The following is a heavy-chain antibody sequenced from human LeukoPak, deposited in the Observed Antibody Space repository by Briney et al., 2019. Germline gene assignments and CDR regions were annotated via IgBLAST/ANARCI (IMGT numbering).Heavy chain of an antibody. CDR2: IRYDGSNQ. D-gene: IGHD5-12*01. J-gene: IGHJ1*01. Sequence: GGSLRLSCAASGFSFSSYGMHWVRQAPGKGLEWVAFIRYDGSNQYYADSVKGRFSISRDISKNTVYVQMNSLRTDDTAVYYCAKDPRGYSLASMGEYFQHWGQGTLVIVS. CDR3: AKDPRGYSLASMGEYFQH. CDR1: GFSFSSYG. V-gene: IGHV3-30*02.